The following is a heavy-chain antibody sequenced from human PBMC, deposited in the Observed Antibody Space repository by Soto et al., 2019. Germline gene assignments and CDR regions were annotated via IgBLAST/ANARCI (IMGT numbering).Heavy chain of an antibody. CDR2: ISYDGSNK. CDR3: ARDLLPQWSPGYFQH. D-gene: IGHD2-15*01. CDR1: GFTFSSYA. V-gene: IGHV3-30-3*01. J-gene: IGHJ1*01. Sequence: QVQLVESGGGVVQPGRSLRLSCAASGFTFSSYAMHWVRQAPGKGLEWVAVISYDGSNKYYADSVKGRFTISRDNSKNTLYLQMNSLRAEDTAVYYCARDLLPQWSPGYFQHWGQGTLVTVSS.